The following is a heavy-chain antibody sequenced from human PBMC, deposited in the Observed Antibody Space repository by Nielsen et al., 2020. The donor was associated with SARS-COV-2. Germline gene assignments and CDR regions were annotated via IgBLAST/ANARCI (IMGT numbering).Heavy chain of an antibody. CDR3: ATLASSSWTPYYYYGMDV. J-gene: IGHJ6*02. Sequence: GGSLRLSCAASGFTFDDYAMHWVRQAPGKGLEWVSGISWNSGSIGYADSVKGRFTISRDNAKNSLYLQMNSLRAEDTALYYCATLASSSWTPYYYYGMDVWGQGTTVTVSS. D-gene: IGHD6-13*01. V-gene: IGHV3-9*01. CDR2: ISWNSGSI. CDR1: GFTFDDYA.